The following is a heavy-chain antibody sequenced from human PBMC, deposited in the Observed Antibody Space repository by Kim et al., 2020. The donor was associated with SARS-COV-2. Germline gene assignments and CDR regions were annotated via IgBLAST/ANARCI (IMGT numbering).Heavy chain of an antibody. J-gene: IGHJ6*02. V-gene: IGHV1-3*01. CDR1: GYTFTSYA. CDR2: INAGNGNT. D-gene: IGHD3-3*01. CDR3: ARAKGGYSDYDFWSGYLLGGMDV. Sequence: ASVKVSCKASGYTFTSYAMHWVRQAPGQRLEWMGWINAGNGNTKYSQKFQGRVTITRDTSASTAYMELSSLRSEDTAVYYCARAKGGYSDYDFWSGYLLGGMDVWGQGTTVTVSS.